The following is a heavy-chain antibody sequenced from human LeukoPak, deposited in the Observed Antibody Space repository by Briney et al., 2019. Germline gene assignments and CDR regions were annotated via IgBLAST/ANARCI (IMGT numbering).Heavy chain of an antibody. Sequence: SETLSLTCTVSGDSISSTGYYWGWIRQPPGKGLEWIASMYHSGSTYHNPSLKSRVTISVDTSKNQLSLKLSSVTAADTAIYYCARHEHSASFYGLSWFDPWGQGTLVTVSS. J-gene: IGHJ5*02. V-gene: IGHV4-39*01. CDR3: ARHEHSASFYGLSWFDP. CDR1: GDSISSTGYY. D-gene: IGHD4-17*01. CDR2: MYHSGST.